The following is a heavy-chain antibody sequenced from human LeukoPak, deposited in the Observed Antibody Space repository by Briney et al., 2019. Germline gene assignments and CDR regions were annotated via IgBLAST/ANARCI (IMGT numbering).Heavy chain of an antibody. D-gene: IGHD5-12*01. Sequence: PGGSLRLSCAASGFTFSNYWMHWVRQVPGKGLAWVARINNDESITNYAVSVRGRFTISRDNARNTLYLEMNSLRAEDTGIYYCARDGDMVGYEDLWGQGTLVTVSS. CDR1: GFTFSNYW. J-gene: IGHJ4*02. CDR2: INNDESIT. V-gene: IGHV3-74*01. CDR3: ARDGDMVGYEDL.